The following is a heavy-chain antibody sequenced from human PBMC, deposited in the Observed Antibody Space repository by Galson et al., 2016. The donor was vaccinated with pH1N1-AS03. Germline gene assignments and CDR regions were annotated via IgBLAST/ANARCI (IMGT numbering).Heavy chain of an antibody. CDR1: GFIFSNYW. Sequence: GSLRLSCAASGFIFSNYWMSWVRQAPGKGLEWVANIKQDGSEKYYVDSVKGRFTISRDNAKDSLYMQMNTLRAEDTAVYYCKGAAVPYYYYGMDDWGHGTTVIVSS. CDR2: IKQDGSEK. J-gene: IGHJ6*02. V-gene: IGHV3-7*03. D-gene: IGHD6-13*01. CDR3: KGAAVPYYYYGMDD.